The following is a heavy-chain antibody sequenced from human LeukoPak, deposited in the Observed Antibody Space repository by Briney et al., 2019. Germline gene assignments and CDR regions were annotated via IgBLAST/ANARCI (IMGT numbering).Heavy chain of an antibody. V-gene: IGHV1-18*01. Sequence: ASVKVSCKASGYTFTNYGITWVRQAPGQGLEWMGWISGHQGNTKYAQNFQGRVTMTIDTSTSTAYMDLRSLRSDDTAIHFCARSDLATITAGPFEYWGQGTLVAVSS. CDR1: GYTFTNYG. CDR3: ARSDLATITAGPFEY. J-gene: IGHJ4*02. D-gene: IGHD5-12*01. CDR2: ISGHQGNT.